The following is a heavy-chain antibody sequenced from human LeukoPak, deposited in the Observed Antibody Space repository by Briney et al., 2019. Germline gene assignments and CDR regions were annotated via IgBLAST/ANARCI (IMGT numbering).Heavy chain of an antibody. Sequence: GGSLRLSCAASGFIFSSYAMSWVRQAPGKGLEWVSAISGSGGSTYYADSVRGRFTISRDNSKNTLYLQMNSLRAEDTAVKCRAQGPSCGWKEYWGQGTLVTVSS. CDR1: GFIFSSYA. J-gene: IGHJ4*02. CDR3: AQGPSCGWKEY. CDR2: ISGSGGST. D-gene: IGHD2-21*01. V-gene: IGHV3-23*01.